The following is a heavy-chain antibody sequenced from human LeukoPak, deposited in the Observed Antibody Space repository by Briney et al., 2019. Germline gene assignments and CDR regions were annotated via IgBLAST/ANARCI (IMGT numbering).Heavy chain of an antibody. CDR3: ARAAPPSALYDFWSGVGFDP. J-gene: IGHJ5*02. V-gene: IGHV4-39*07. D-gene: IGHD3-3*01. Sequence: PSETLSLTCTVSGGSISSSSYYWGWIRQPPGKGLEWIGSIYHSGSTYYNPSLKSRVTISVDTSKNQFSLKLSSVTAADTAVYYCARAAPPSALYDFWSGVGFDPWGQGTLVTVSS. CDR1: GGSISSSSYY. CDR2: IYHSGST.